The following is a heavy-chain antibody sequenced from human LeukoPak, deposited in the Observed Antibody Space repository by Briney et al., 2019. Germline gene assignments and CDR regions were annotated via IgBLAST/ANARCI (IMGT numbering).Heavy chain of an antibody. CDR2: IKSKTDGGTT. CDR3: TTLNNGFEIPPPTDY. J-gene: IGHJ4*02. Sequence: PGGSLRLSCAASGFTFTNAWMSWVRQAPGKGLEWVGRIKSKTDGGTTDYAAPVKGRFTISRDDSKNTLYLQMNSLKTEDTAVYYCTTLNNGFEIPPPTDYWGQGTLVTVSS. D-gene: IGHD1-14*01. CDR1: GFTFTNAW. V-gene: IGHV3-15*01.